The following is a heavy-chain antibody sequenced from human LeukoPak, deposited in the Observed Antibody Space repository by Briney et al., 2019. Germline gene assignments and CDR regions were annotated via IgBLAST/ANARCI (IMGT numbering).Heavy chain of an antibody. CDR2: INPSGGTT. Sequence: ASVKVSCKASGYTFTSYYMHWVRQAPGQGLEWMGLINPSGGTTRYAQKFQGRVTMTRDLSTSTDYMELSSLRSDDTAVYFCARGHYDYVWGSYPQSEIDYWGQGTLVTVSS. J-gene: IGHJ4*02. D-gene: IGHD3-16*01. CDR1: GYTFTSYY. V-gene: IGHV1-46*01. CDR3: ARGHYDYVWGSYPQSEIDY.